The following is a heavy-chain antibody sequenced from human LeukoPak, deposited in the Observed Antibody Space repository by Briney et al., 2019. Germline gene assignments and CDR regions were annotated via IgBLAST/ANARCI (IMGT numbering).Heavy chain of an antibody. CDR2: ISGSGGST. D-gene: IGHD2-21*02. V-gene: IGHV3-23*01. Sequence: GGSPRLSCAASGFTFSSYAMSWVRQAPGKGLEWVSAISGSGGSTYYADSVKGRFTISRDNSKDTLYLQMNSLRAEDTAVYYCAKDGELLYFDYWGQGTLVTVSS. J-gene: IGHJ4*02. CDR3: AKDGELLYFDY. CDR1: GFTFSSYA.